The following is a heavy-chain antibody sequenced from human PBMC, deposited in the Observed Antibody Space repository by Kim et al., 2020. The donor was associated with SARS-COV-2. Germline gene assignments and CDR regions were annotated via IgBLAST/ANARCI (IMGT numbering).Heavy chain of an antibody. J-gene: IGHJ4*02. D-gene: IGHD4-17*01. Sequence: SVKGRFTIPGDHSQNTLYLQMNTLRAEDTAVYYCATDGGPRETTYYFDYWGQGTLVTVSS. V-gene: IGHV3-23*01. CDR3: ATDGGPRETTYYFDY.